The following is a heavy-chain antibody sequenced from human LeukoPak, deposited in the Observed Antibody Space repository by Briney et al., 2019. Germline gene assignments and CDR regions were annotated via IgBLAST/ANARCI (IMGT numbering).Heavy chain of an antibody. Sequence: PGGSLRLSCAASGFTFSSYSMNWVRQAPGKGLEWVSSISSSSSYIYYADSVKGRFTISRDNAKNSLYLQMNSLRAEDTAVYYCARSDFDWSHFDYWGQGTLVTVSS. CDR2: ISSSSSYI. D-gene: IGHD3-9*01. J-gene: IGHJ4*02. V-gene: IGHV3-21*01. CDR1: GFTFSSYS. CDR3: ARSDFDWSHFDY.